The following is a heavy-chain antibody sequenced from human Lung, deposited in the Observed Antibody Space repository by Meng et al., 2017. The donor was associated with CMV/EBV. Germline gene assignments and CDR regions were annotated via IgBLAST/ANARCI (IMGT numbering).Heavy chain of an antibody. Sequence: SVKVSCKASGGTFSSYAISWVRQAPGQGLEWMGGIIPILGIANYAQKFQSRVTITADKSTSTAYMELSSLRSEDTAVYYCATDNIAAQANWFDPWGQGTLVTVSS. V-gene: IGHV1-69*10. D-gene: IGHD6-13*01. CDR2: IIPILGIA. J-gene: IGHJ5*02. CDR1: GGTFSSYA. CDR3: ATDNIAAQANWFDP.